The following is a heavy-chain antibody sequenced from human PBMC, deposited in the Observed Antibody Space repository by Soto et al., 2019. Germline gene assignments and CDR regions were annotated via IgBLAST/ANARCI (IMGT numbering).Heavy chain of an antibody. D-gene: IGHD3-16*02. V-gene: IGHV1-69*01. Sequence: QVQLVQSGAEMREPGSAVRVSCKASGGTFNMYAMNWVRQAPGQGLEWMAGIIPIFDTPRYSQQFQGRVTITVYESTSTAYMELTSLRAEDTAIYYCARSIGSGGVIGGFDYWGQGTLVTVAS. CDR2: IIPIFDTP. CDR3: ARSIGSGGVIGGFDY. J-gene: IGHJ4*02. CDR1: GGTFNMYA.